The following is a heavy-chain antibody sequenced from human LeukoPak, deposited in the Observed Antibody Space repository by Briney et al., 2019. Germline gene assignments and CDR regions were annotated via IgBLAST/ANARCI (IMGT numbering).Heavy chain of an antibody. V-gene: IGHV3-30-3*02. Sequence: GGSLRLSCAASGFTFSTYAMHWVRQAPGKGPEWVAVISYDGSNKYYADSVKGRFTISRDNSKNTLYLQMNSLRAEDTAVYYCAKSRDWYVGDYWGQGTLVTVSS. CDR3: AKSRDWYVGDY. CDR2: ISYDGSNK. CDR1: GFTFSTYA. D-gene: IGHD6-19*01. J-gene: IGHJ4*02.